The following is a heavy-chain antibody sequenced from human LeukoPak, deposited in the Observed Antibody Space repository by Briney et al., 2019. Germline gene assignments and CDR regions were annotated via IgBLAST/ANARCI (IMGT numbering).Heavy chain of an antibody. CDR1: GFTFSNAW. CDR3: VIGVGASDTDY. CDR2: IKRKIDGVTT. D-gene: IGHD1-26*01. Sequence: PGGSLRLSCVVSGFTFSNAWMSWVRQAPGKGLEWVGRIKRKIDGVTTDYAAPVKGRFTISRDDSKNTLLLQMNSLKSEDTAVYHCVIGVGASDTDYWGQGTLVTVSS. V-gene: IGHV3-15*05. J-gene: IGHJ4*02.